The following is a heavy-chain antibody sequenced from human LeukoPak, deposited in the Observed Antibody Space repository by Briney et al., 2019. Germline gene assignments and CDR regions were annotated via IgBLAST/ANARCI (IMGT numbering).Heavy chain of an antibody. CDR2: ISGSGGST. CDR3: AKGRCSSTSCPYYFDY. V-gene: IGHV3-23*01. CDR1: GFTLSSYA. J-gene: IGHJ4*02. Sequence: GGSLRLSCAASGFTLSSYAMSWVRQAPGKGLEWVSVISGSGGSTHYADSVKGRFTISRDNSKNTLYLQMNSLRAEDTALYYCAKGRCSSTSCPYYFDYWGQGTLVTVSS. D-gene: IGHD2-2*01.